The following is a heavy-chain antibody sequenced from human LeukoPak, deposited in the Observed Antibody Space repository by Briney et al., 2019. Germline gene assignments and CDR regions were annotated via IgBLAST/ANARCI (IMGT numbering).Heavy chain of an antibody. J-gene: IGHJ4*02. CDR1: GFTVSSNY. V-gene: IGHV3-53*05. Sequence: GGSLRLSCAASGFTVSSNYMSWVRQAPGKGLEWVSVIYSGGSTYYADSVKGRFTISRDNSKNTLYLQMNSLRPEDTAMYYCARDRDGPISRDIINEFDFWGQGTLVTVSS. CDR3: ARDRDGPISRDIINEFDF. CDR2: IYSGGST. D-gene: IGHD1-14*01.